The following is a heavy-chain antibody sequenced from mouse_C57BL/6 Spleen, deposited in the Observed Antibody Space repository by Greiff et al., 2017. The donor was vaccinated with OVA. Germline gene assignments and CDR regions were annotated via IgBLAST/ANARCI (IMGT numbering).Heavy chain of an antibody. D-gene: IGHD2-10*01. CDR3: ARPYYGNYDWFAY. CDR1: GYTFTDYY. J-gene: IGHJ3*01. V-gene: IGHV1-26*01. Sequence: VQLQQSGPELVKPGASVKISCKASGYTFTDYYMNWVKQSHGKSLEWIGDINPNNGGTSYNQKFKGKATLTVDKSSSTAYMELRSLTSEDSAVYYCARPYYGNYDWFAYWGQGTLVTVSA. CDR2: INPNNGGT.